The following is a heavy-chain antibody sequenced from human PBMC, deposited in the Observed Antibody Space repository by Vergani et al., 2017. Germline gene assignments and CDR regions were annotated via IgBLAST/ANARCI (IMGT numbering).Heavy chain of an antibody. D-gene: IGHD3-22*01. V-gene: IGHV4-61*02. Sequence: QVQLQESGPGLVKPSQTLSLTCTVSGGSISSGSYYWSWIRQPAGKGLEWIGRIYTSGSTNYNPSLKSRVTISVDTSKNQFSLKLSSVTAADTAVYYCARGPPITMIVVVITPGYFDYWGQGTLVTVSS. J-gene: IGHJ4*02. CDR3: ARGPPITMIVVVITPGYFDY. CDR1: GGSISSGSYY. CDR2: IYTSGST.